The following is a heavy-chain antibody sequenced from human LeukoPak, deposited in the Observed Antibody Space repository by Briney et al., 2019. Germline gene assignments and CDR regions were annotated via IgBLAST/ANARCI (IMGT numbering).Heavy chain of an antibody. CDR1: GFTVSNNY. CDR2: ISGSGGST. J-gene: IGHJ5*01. V-gene: IGHV3-23*01. Sequence: GGSLRLSCAASGFTVSNNYMSWVRQAPGKGLEWVSAISGSGGSTYYADSVKGRFTISRDNSKNTLYLQMNSLRAEDTAVYYCARDNWVDCWGQGTLVTVSS. CDR3: ARDNWVDC.